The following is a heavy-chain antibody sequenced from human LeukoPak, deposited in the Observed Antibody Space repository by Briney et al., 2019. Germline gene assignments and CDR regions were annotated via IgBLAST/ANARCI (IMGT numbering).Heavy chain of an antibody. CDR1: GFTFSSYA. Sequence: PGGSLRLSCAASGFTFSSYAMHWVRQAPGKGLEWVAVISYDGSNKYYADSVKGRFTISRDNSKNTLYLQMNSLRAEDTAVYYCASSGRGATTNFDYWGQGTLVTVSS. D-gene: IGHD1-26*01. CDR3: ASSGRGATTNFDY. J-gene: IGHJ4*02. V-gene: IGHV3-30-3*01. CDR2: ISYDGSNK.